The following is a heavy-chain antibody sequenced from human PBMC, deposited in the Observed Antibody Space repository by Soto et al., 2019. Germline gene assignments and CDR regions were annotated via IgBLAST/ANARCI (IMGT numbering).Heavy chain of an antibody. Sequence: QITLKESGPRLVRPAQTLTLTCAFSGFSLTTTRMGVAWIRQPPGKALEWLALIYWDDDKRYSPSLKNRLTVSKATSTNRVVLTITNISPDDTGTYFCAHAGDFDLLSFDRWGPGTLVTVSS. CDR3: AHAGDFDLLSFDR. CDR1: GFSLTTTRMG. V-gene: IGHV2-5*02. D-gene: IGHD2-15*01. CDR2: IYWDDDK. J-gene: IGHJ4*02.